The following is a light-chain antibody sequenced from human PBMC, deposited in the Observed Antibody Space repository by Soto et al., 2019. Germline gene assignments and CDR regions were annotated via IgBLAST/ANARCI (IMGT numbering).Light chain of an antibody. Sequence: QSVLTQPPSVSGAPGQRVTISCTGSSSNIGAGYDVHWYQQLPGTAPKLLIYGNSNRPSGVPDRFSGSKSGTSASLAITGLQAEDEADYCCQAYDSRLSGVVGGGTKLTVL. V-gene: IGLV1-40*01. J-gene: IGLJ3*02. CDR1: SSNIGAGYD. CDR3: QAYDSRLSGV. CDR2: GNS.